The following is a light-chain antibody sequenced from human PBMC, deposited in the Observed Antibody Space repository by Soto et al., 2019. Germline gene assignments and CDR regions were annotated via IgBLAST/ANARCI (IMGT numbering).Light chain of an antibody. CDR2: GAS. V-gene: IGKV3-20*01. CDR1: QSVTSNY. Sequence: EIVLTQSPGTLSLSPGERATLSCRASQSVTSNYLAWYQQKPGQAPRLLIYGASTRAAGVPDRFSGSGSGTDFTVTITRLGPEDFAVYYCQQYGRSPLMYTFGQGTKLGVK. CDR3: QQYGRSPLMYT. J-gene: IGKJ2*01.